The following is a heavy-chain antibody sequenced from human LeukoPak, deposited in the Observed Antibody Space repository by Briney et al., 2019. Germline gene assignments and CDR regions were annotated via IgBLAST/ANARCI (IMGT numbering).Heavy chain of an antibody. Sequence: GGSLRLSCAASGFTVSGSYMSWVRQAPGKGLEWVSIVYSGGDTYYADSAKGRFTVSRDNSKNTVYLQMNSLRAEDTAVYYCARERVVDTYNMDVWGLGTTVTVSS. CDR1: GFTVSGSY. D-gene: IGHD5-18*01. CDR3: ARERVVDTYNMDV. J-gene: IGHJ6*02. V-gene: IGHV3-53*01. CDR2: VYSGGDT.